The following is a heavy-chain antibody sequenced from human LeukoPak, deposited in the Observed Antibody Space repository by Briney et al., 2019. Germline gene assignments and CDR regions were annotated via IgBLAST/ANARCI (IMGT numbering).Heavy chain of an antibody. CDR3: ARPPLRGGVVITQLDY. D-gene: IGHD3-3*01. Sequence: GGSLRLSCAASGFTFSSYGMSWVRQAPGKGLEWVSYISSSSSTIYYADSVKGRFTISRDNAKNSLYLQMNSLRAEDTAVYYCARPPLRGGVVITQLDYWGQGTLVTVSS. CDR2: ISSSSSTI. J-gene: IGHJ4*02. V-gene: IGHV3-48*01. CDR1: GFTFSSYG.